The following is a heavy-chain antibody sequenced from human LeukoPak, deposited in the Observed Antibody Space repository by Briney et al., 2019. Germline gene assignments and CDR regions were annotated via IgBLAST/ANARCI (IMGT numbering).Heavy chain of an antibody. J-gene: IGHJ4*02. V-gene: IGHV4-4*07. D-gene: IGHD3-10*01. CDR1: GASISSYY. CDR3: ARDLSGSLYSDY. Sequence: SETLSLTCTVSGASISSYYYNWIRQTAGRGLEWIGRLYISGSTDYNPSLKSRAIISVDTSMNQFSLKLSSVTAADTGVYFCARDLSGSLYSDYWGQGVLLTVSS. CDR2: LYISGST.